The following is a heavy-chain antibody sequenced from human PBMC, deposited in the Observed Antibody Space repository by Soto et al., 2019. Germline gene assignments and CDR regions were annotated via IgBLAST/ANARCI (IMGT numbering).Heavy chain of an antibody. Sequence: GASVKVSCKASGYTFTSYDINWVRQATGQGLEWMGWMNPNSGNTGYAQKFQGRVTMTRNTSISTAYMELSSLRSEDTAVYYCARGLGELSFGRYYYYYYMDVWGKGTTVTVSS. CDR2: MNPNSGNT. J-gene: IGHJ6*03. D-gene: IGHD3-16*02. V-gene: IGHV1-8*01. CDR3: ARGLGELSFGRYYYYYYMDV. CDR1: GYTFTSYD.